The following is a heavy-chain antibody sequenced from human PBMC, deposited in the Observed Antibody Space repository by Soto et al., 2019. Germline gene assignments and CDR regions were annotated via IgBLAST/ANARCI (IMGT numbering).Heavy chain of an antibody. J-gene: IGHJ4*02. V-gene: IGHV3-23*01. CDR1: GFTFRNCG. CDR3: AGRTGSSTYYFDY. D-gene: IGHD1-26*01. Sequence: GSLRLSCATSGFTFRNCGMGWVRQAPGKGLEWVSGINDRGGDTNYADSVKGRFTISRDNSKNTLYLQMSSLRADDTAVYYCAGRTGSSTYYFDYWGQGALVTVSS. CDR2: INDRGGDT.